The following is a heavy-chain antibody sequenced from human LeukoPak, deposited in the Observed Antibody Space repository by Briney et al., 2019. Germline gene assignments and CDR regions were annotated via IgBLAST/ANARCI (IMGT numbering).Heavy chain of an antibody. CDR1: GGSISSYY. CDR3: ARGNWNYASFWFDP. J-gene: IGHJ5*02. CDR2: IYTSGST. Sequence: TSETLSLTCTVSGGSISSYYWSWIRQPAGKGLEWIGRIYTSGSTNYDPSLKSRVTMSVDTSKNQFSLKLSSVTAADTAVYCCARGNWNYASFWFDPWGQGTLVTVSS. D-gene: IGHD1-7*01. V-gene: IGHV4-4*07.